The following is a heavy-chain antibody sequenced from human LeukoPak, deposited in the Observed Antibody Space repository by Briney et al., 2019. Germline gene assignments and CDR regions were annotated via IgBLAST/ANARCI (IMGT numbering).Heavy chain of an antibody. J-gene: IGHJ4*02. V-gene: IGHV1-46*01. CDR2: INPSGGST. D-gene: IGHD1-7*01. Sequence: ASVKVSCKASGYTFTGYYMHWVRQAPGQGLEWRGIINPSGGSTSYAQKFQGRVTMTRDTSISTAYMELSRLRSDDTAVYYCASNNWNYGLWGQGTLVTVSS. CDR1: GYTFTGYY. CDR3: ASNNWNYGL.